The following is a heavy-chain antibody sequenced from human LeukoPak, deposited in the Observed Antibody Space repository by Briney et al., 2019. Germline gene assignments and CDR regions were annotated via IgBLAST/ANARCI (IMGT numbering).Heavy chain of an antibody. CDR1: GGSIISYY. CDR2: IYYSGTT. D-gene: IGHD2-15*01. J-gene: IGHJ2*01. Sequence: SETLSLTCTVSGGSIISYYWSWIRQPPGKGLEWIGYIYYSGTTDYNPSLKSRVTISVDTSKNQFSLKMTSVTAADTAVYYCARRAAYWYFDLWGRGTLVTVSS. V-gene: IGHV4-59*01. CDR3: ARRAAYWYFDL.